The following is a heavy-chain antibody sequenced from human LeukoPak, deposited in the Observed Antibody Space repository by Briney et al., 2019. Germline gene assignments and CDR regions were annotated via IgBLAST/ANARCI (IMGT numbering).Heavy chain of an antibody. Sequence: SVKVTCKATVGTLSCHYMDWVRQASGQGNEWMGIINPSGGSTSYAQECQGRVTIPSQPSTSTVYMELSSLRSEHPAVYYCASPGHCSSTSCYGRAFDMWSQGTMVTVPS. CDR3: ASPGHCSSTSCYGRAFDM. J-gene: IGHJ3*02. V-gene: IGHV1-46*01. CDR1: VGTLSCHY. D-gene: IGHD2-2*01. CDR2: INPSGGST.